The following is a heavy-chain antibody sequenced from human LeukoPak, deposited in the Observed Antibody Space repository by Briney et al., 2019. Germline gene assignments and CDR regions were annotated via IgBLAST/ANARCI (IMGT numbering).Heavy chain of an antibody. V-gene: IGHV4-39*07. J-gene: IGHJ5*02. CDR1: GRSISSSSYY. CDR2: IYYSGST. CDR3: ARSPSGSSSRWFDA. D-gene: IGHD1-26*01. Sequence: PSETLSLTRTLSGRSISSSSYYWGWIRQPPGKGLEWIGSIYYSGSTYYNPSLKSRVTISVDTSKNQFSLKLSSVTAADTAVYYCARSPSGSSSRWFDAWGEGTLVTVSS.